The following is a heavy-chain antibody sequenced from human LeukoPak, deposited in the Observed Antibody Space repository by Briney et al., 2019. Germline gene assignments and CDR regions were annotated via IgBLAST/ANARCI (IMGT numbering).Heavy chain of an antibody. CDR2: INPSGGST. CDR3: ARDRGAGQHLVIDY. CDR1: GYTFTSYY. J-gene: IGHJ4*02. V-gene: IGHV1-46*01. Sequence: ASVKVSCKASGYTFTSYYMHWVRQAPGQGLEWMGIINPSGGSTSYAQKLQGRVTMTTDTSTSTAYMELRSLRSDDTAVYYCARDRGAGQHLVIDYWGQGTLVTVSS. D-gene: IGHD6-13*01.